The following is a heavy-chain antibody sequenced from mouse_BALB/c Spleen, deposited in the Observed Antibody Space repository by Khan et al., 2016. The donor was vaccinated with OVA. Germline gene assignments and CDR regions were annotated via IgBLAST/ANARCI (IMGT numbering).Heavy chain of an antibody. CDR2: ISSDSITL. CDR3: AIGNWAWFAY. Sequence: EVQGVESGGGLVQPGGSRKLACAASGFTFSSFGMHWVRQAPEKGLEWVAYISSDSITLYYADTVKGRFTISRDNPRNTLFLQMTSLRSEDTAMYYCAIGNWAWFAYWGQGTLVTVSA. J-gene: IGHJ3*01. CDR1: GFTFSSFG. D-gene: IGHD4-1*01. V-gene: IGHV5-17*02.